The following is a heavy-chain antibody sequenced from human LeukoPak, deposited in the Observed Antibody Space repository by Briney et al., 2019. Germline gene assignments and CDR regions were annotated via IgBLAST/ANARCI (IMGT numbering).Heavy chain of an antibody. D-gene: IGHD3-10*01. J-gene: IGHJ5*02. Sequence: GASVKVSCKASGYTFTGYYMHWVRQAPGQGLEWMGWINPNSGGTNYAQKFQGRVTMTRDTSISTAYMELSRLRSDAPAVYYCARVGNRMVRGVIHNWFDPWGQGTLVTVSS. CDR3: ARVGNRMVRGVIHNWFDP. CDR1: GYTFTGYY. V-gene: IGHV1-2*02. CDR2: INPNSGGT.